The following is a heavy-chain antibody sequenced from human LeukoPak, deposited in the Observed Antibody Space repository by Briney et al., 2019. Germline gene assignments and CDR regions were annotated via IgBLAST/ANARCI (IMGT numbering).Heavy chain of an antibody. D-gene: IGHD1-26*01. CDR3: TTDAGGSSSL. Sequence: GESLRLSCAASGFTVSDAWMSWVRQAPGKGLEWVGRIKRKTDGGTTDYAAPVKGRFTISRDDSENTLYLQMNSLKTEDTAVYFCTTDAGGSSSLWGQGTLVTVSS. CDR2: IKRKTDGGTT. V-gene: IGHV3-15*01. CDR1: GFTVSDAW. J-gene: IGHJ4*02.